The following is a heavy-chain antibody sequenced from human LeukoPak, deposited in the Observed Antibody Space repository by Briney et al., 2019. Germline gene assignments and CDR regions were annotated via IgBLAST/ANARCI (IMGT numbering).Heavy chain of an antibody. D-gene: IGHD3-22*01. J-gene: IGHJ4*02. CDR1: GFTFSNSA. CDR3: AKDTQSMIVVPYYFDY. CDR2: TSGSGGST. V-gene: IGHV3-23*01. Sequence: GGSLRLSCAASGFTFSNSAMSWVRQAPGKGLGWGSATSGSGGSTYYADSVKGRFTISRDNSKNTLYLHMNTLRAEDTAVYYCAKDTQSMIVVPYYFDYWGQGTLVTVSS.